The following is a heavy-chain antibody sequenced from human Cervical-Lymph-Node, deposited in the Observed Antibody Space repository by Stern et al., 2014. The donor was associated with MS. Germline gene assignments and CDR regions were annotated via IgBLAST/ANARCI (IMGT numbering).Heavy chain of an antibody. CDR2: IFYSGTT. Sequence: QVQLQESGPGPVKPSETLSLTCNVSRGSMISYYWSWIRQSPGKGLEWIGQIFYSGTTTYNPSLTSRVTISIDTSTRQFSLRLSSVTAADTAVYYCARGRGAKNWLDPWGHGTLVTVSS. J-gene: IGHJ5*02. CDR3: ARGRGAKNWLDP. D-gene: IGHD1-26*01. V-gene: IGHV4-59*01. CDR1: RGSMISYY.